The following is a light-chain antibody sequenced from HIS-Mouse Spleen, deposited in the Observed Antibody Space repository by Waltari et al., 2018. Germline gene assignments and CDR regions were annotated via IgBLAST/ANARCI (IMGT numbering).Light chain of an antibody. CDR1: ALPKKY. J-gene: IGLJ2*01. V-gene: IGLV3-10*01. CDR3: YSTDSSGNHRV. CDR2: EDS. Sequence: SYELTQPPSVSVSPGQTARITCSGDALPKKYAYWYQQKSGQAPLLVIYEDSKRPSGTPERFFGSSSGTMATLTISGAQVEDEADYYCYSTDSSGNHRVFGGGTKLTVL.